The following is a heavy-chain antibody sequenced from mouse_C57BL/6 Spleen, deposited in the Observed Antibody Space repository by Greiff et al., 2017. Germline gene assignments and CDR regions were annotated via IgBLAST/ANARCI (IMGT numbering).Heavy chain of an antibody. J-gene: IGHJ3*01. V-gene: IGHV2-2*01. D-gene: IGHD4-1*01. Sequence: VHLVESGPGLVQPSQSLSITCTVSGFSLTSYGVHWVRQSPGKGLEWLGVIWSGGSTDYNAAFIFRLSISKDNSKSQVFFKMNSLQADDTAIYYFARKELGSWFAYWGQGTLVTFSA. CDR3: ARKELGSWFAY. CDR2: IWSGGST. CDR1: GFSLTSYG.